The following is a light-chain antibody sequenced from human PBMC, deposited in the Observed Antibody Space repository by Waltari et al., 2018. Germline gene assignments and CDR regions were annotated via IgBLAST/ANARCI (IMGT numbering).Light chain of an antibody. V-gene: IGKV1-5*03. J-gene: IGKJ4*02. Sequence: DIQMTQSPSTLSASVGDRVTITCRASQSIPRWLAWYQQKPGKAPKLLIYKASILESGVSSRFSGGGSGTEFTFTISSLQPDDFATYYCQHYDSYSATFGGGTKVEIK. CDR2: KAS. CDR1: QSIPRW. CDR3: QHYDSYSAT.